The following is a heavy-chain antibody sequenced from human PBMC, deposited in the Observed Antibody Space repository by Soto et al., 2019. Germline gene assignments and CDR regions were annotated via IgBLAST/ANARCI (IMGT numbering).Heavy chain of an antibody. V-gene: IGHV3-23*01. D-gene: IGHD2-21*02. J-gene: IGHJ3*02. CDR2: ISGGGDGT. CDR1: GFTFSNYA. CDR3: EKKGLGSLTNSCNSCDCHYAFDI. Sequence: EVQLLESGGGLVQPGGSLRLSCAASGFTFSNYAMTWVRQAPWKGLEWVSTISGGGDGTFYADSVKGSFTISRDNSRNRVYLQMNRLRAKDTAVYYCEKKGLGSLTNSCNSCDCHYAFDIWCQGSTVHVSS.